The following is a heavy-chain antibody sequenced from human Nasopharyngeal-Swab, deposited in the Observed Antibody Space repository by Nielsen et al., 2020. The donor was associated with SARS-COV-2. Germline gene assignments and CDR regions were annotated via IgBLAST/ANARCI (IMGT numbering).Heavy chain of an antibody. Sequence: GGSLRLSCAASGFTFLRFCIPSLLAAQGKGLEWVAFIAHDASNEYYGDSVKGRFSISRDSSKNTLYLQMDGLRGEDTAVYYCARDAPAHYGAFYWGRGTRVTVSS. D-gene: IGHD4-17*01. CDR1: GFTFLRFC. V-gene: IGHV3-30*03. CDR2: IAHDASNE. CDR3: ARDAPAHYGAFY. J-gene: IGHJ4*02.